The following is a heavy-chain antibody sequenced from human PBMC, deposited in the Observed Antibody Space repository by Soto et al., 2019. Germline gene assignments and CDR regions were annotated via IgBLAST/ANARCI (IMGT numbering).Heavy chain of an antibody. CDR1: GFTFNIYS. J-gene: IGHJ4*02. CDR2: ITSDTKTI. CDR3: ARSVEGHFDY. Sequence: EVQLVESGGDLVQRGGSLRLSCAASGFTFNIYSMNWVRQAPGKGLEWFSYITSDTKTIKYADSVKGRFTISRDNAKNSLYLQMNSLRDEYTAVFFFARSVEGHFDYWGQGTVVTVSS. V-gene: IGHV3-48*02.